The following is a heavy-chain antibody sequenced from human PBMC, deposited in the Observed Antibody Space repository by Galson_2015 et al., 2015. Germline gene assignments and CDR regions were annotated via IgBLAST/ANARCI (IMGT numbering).Heavy chain of an antibody. V-gene: IGHV1-46*01. Sequence: SVKVSCKASGDTLTRYYMHWVRQAPGQGLEWMGIINPSGGSTSYAQKFQGRVTMTRDTPTSTAYMELNSLRSEDTAVYYCARVFSGEPNLQYFFYWGQGTLVTVSS. D-gene: IGHD3-3*01. CDR1: GDTLTRYY. J-gene: IGHJ4*02. CDR2: INPSGGST. CDR3: ARVFSGEPNLQYFFY.